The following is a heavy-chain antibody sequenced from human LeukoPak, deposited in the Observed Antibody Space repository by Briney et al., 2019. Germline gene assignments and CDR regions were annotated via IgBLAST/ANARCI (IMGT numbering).Heavy chain of an antibody. CDR1: GFTFSSYS. J-gene: IGHJ6*02. CDR3: AKDVRSYYYYGMDV. Sequence: PGGSLRLSCAASGFTFSSYSMNWVRQAPGKGLEWVSSISSSSSYIYYADSVKGRFTISRDNAKNSLYLQMNSLRAEDTALYYCAKDVRSYYYYGMDVWGQGTTVTVSS. CDR2: ISSSSSYI. D-gene: IGHD3-10*02. V-gene: IGHV3-21*04.